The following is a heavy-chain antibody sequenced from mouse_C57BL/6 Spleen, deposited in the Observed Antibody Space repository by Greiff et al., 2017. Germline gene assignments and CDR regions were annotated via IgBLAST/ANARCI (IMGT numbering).Heavy chain of an antibody. J-gene: IGHJ4*01. CDR1: GFSLTSYG. V-gene: IGHV2-2*01. Sequence: VKLVESGPGLVQPSQSLSITCTVSGFSLTSYGVHWVRQSPGKGLEWLGVIWSGGSTDYNAAFISRLSISKDNSKSQVFFKMNSLQADDTAIYYCARRGYYGSSSYYYAMDYWGQGTSVTVSS. CDR2: IWSGGST. CDR3: ARRGYYGSSSYYYAMDY. D-gene: IGHD1-1*01.